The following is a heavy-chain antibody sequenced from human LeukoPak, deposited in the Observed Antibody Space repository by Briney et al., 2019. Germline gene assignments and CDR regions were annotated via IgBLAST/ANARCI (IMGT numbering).Heavy chain of an antibody. CDR1: GGSFSGYY. J-gene: IGHJ4*02. CDR2: INHSGST. D-gene: IGHD6-19*01. CDR3: ARDSSGWRSIFDY. V-gene: IGHV4-34*01. Sequence: SETLSLTCAVYGGSFSGYYWSWIRQPPGKGLEWIGEINHSGSTNYNPSLKSRVTISVDTSKNQFSLKLISVTPEDTAVYYCARDSSGWRSIFDYWGQGTLVSVSS.